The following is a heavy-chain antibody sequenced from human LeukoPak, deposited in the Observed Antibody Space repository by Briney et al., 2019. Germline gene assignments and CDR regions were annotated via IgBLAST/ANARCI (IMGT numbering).Heavy chain of an antibody. CDR1: GFTFSSYG. CDR3: ARASVEMATETSLPFDY. J-gene: IGHJ4*02. Sequence: GGSLRLSCAASGFTFSSYGMHWVRQAPGKGLEWVAFIRYDGSNKYYADSVKGRFTISRDNSKNTLYLQMNSLRAEDTAVYYCARASVEMATETSLPFDYWGQGTLVTVSS. V-gene: IGHV3-30*02. D-gene: IGHD5-24*01. CDR2: IRYDGSNK.